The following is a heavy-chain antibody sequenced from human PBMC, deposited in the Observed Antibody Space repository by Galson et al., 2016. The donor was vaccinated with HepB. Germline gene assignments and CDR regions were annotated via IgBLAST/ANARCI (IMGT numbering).Heavy chain of an antibody. CDR2: IYYSGTT. CDR3: ASYCGTTSCSGYYYGMDV. V-gene: IGHV4-39*01. CDR1: AASISSSSYY. Sequence: ETLSLTCTVSAASISSSSYYWGWIRQPPGKGLEWIGSIYYSGTTYYNPSLKSRVTISVDTSKNQFSVKLSSVTAADTAVYYCASYCGTTSCSGYYYGMDVWGQGTTVTVSS. J-gene: IGHJ6*02. D-gene: IGHD2-2*01.